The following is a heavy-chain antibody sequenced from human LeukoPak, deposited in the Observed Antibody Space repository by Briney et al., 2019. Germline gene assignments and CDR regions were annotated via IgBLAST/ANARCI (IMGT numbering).Heavy chain of an antibody. CDR1: GGTFSSYA. CDR3: ARDGYCSGGSCYSHY. CDR2: IIPIFGAA. D-gene: IGHD2-15*01. J-gene: IGHJ4*02. Sequence: VASVKVSCKASGGTFSSYAISWVRQAPGQGLEWMGGIIPIFGAANYVQKFQGRVTITADESTSTAYMELSSLRSEDTAVYYCARDGYCSGGSCYSHYWGQGTLVTVSS. V-gene: IGHV1-69*01.